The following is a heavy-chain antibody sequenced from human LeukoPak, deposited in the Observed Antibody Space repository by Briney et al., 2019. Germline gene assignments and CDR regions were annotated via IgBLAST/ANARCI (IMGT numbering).Heavy chain of an antibody. Sequence: GASVKVSCKASGGTFSSYAISWVRQAPGQGLEWMGRIIPILGIANYAQKFQGRVTITADKSTSTAYMELSSLRSEDTAVYYCARASRRGNYYDSSGLFFDYWGQGTLVTVSS. CDR1: GGTFSSYA. CDR3: ARASRRGNYYDSSGLFFDY. J-gene: IGHJ4*02. D-gene: IGHD3-22*01. V-gene: IGHV1-69*04. CDR2: IIPILGIA.